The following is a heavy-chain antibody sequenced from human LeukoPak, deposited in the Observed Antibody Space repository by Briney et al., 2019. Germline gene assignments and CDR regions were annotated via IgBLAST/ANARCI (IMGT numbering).Heavy chain of an antibody. V-gene: IGHV3-33*01. CDR1: GFTFSSYG. Sequence: SGGSLRLSCAASGFTFSSYGMHWVRQAPGKGLEWVAVIWYDGSNKYYADSVKGRFTISRDNSKNTLCLQMNSLRAEDTAVYYCARDPGGKREDYFDYWGQGTLVTVSS. CDR3: ARDPGGKREDYFDY. CDR2: IWYDGSNK. D-gene: IGHD3-16*01. J-gene: IGHJ4*02.